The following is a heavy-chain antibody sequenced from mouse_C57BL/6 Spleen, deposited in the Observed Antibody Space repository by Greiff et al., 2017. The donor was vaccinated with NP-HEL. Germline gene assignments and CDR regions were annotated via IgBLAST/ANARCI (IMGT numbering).Heavy chain of an antibody. CDR2: IYPGDGDT. J-gene: IGHJ2*01. D-gene: IGHD1-1*01. CDR1: GYAFSSSW. Sequence: QVQLQQSGPELVKPGASVKISCKASGYAFSSSWMNWVKQRPGKGLEWIGRIYPGDGDTNYNGKFKGKATLTADKSSSTAYMQLSSLTSEDSAVYFCAREDRGIITTVDYFDYWGQGTTLTVSS. CDR3: AREDRGIITTVDYFDY. V-gene: IGHV1-82*01.